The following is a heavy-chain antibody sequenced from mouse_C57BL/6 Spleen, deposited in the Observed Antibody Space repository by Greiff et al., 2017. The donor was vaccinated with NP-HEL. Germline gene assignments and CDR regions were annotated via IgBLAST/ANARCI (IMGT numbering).Heavy chain of an antibody. Sequence: VQLQQSGAELAKPGASVKLSCKASGYTFTSYWMHWVKQRPGQGLEWIGYINPSSGYTKYNQKFKDKATLTADKSSSTAYMQLSSLTYEDSAVDCWAREGNREWGERPFAYWGQGTLVTVSA. J-gene: IGHJ3*01. D-gene: IGHD1-3*01. CDR1: GYTFTSYW. CDR2: INPSSGYT. CDR3: AREGNREWGERPFAY. V-gene: IGHV1-7*01.